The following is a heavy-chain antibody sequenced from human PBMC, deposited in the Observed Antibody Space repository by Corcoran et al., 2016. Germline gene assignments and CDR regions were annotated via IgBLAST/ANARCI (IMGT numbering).Heavy chain of an antibody. J-gene: IGHJ4*02. CDR2: INHSGST. CDR1: GGSFSGYY. CDR3: ARGRAFWSGSARYFDY. D-gene: IGHD3-3*01. V-gene: IGHV4-34*01. Sequence: QVQLQQWGAGLLKPSETLSLTCAVYGGSFSGYYWSWIRQPPGKGLEWSGEINHSGSTNYNPSLKSRVTISVDKSKNQFSLKLSSVTAADTAVYYGARGRAFWSGSARYFDYWGQGTLVTVSS.